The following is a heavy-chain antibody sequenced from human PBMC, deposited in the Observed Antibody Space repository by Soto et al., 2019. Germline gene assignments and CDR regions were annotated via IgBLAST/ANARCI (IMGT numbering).Heavy chain of an antibody. V-gene: IGHV4-34*01. D-gene: IGHD1-26*01. CDR2: INHSGST. CDR3: ARESGVGSWEYYYYGMDV. Sequence: PSETLSLTCAVYGGSFSGYYWSRIRQPPGKGLEWIGEINHSGSTNYNPSLKSRVTISVDTSKNQFSLKLSSVTAADTAVYYCARESGVGSWEYYYYGMDVWGQGTTVTVSS. CDR1: GGSFSGYY. J-gene: IGHJ6*02.